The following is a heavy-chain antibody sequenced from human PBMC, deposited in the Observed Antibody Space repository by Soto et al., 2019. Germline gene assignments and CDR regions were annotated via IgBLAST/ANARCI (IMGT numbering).Heavy chain of an antibody. J-gene: IGHJ4*02. CDR3: AIEGAGFGY. CDR2: IRSKANNYAT. Sequence: EFQLVESGGGLVQPGGSVRLSCAASGFTFSASSMHWVRQAAGKGLEWLGRIRSKANNYATVYCEVLKGRSIISSNVSPDTMFLEMNLLRTVETAMYHCAIEGAGFGYWGQGTLVTVSS. D-gene: IGHD1-26*01. CDR1: GFTFSASS. V-gene: IGHV3-73*01.